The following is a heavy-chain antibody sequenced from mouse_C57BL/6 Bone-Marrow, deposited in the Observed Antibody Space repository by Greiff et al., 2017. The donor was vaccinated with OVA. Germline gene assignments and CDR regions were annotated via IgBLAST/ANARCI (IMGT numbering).Heavy chain of an antibody. CDR1: GFTFSSYG. CDR2: ISSGGSYT. D-gene: IGHD1-1*01. CDR3: ARRDYYGGGYGAWFAY. Sequence: EVKVVESGGDLVKPGGSLKLSCAASGFTFSSYGMSWVRQTPDKRLEWVATISSGGSYTSYPDSVKGRFTISRDNAKKPLYLQMSSLKSEDTAMFYCARRDYYGGGYGAWFAYWGQGTLVTVSA. J-gene: IGHJ3*01. V-gene: IGHV5-6*02.